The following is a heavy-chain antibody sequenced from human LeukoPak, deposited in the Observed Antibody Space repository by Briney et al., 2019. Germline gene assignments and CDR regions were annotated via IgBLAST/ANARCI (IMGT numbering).Heavy chain of an antibody. CDR1: GGTFSSYA. D-gene: IGHD3-3*01. CDR3: ARDGPVITIFGDYYYYYMDV. CDR2: IIPIFGTA. J-gene: IGHJ6*03. Sequence: SVKVSCKASGGTFSSYAFSWVRQAPGQGLEWMGGIIPIFGTANYAQKFQGRVMITADESTSTAYMELSSLRSEDTAVYYCARDGPVITIFGDYYYYYMDVWGKGTTVTVSS. V-gene: IGHV1-69*13.